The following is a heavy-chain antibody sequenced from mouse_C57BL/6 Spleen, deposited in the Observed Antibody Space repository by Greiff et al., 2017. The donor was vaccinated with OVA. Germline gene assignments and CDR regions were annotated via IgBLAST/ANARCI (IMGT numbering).Heavy chain of an antibody. CDR1: GYSFTGYY. CDR3: ARYQYFDY. J-gene: IGHJ2*01. CDR2: INPSTGGT. Sequence: VQLKQSGPELVKPGASVKISCKASGYSFTGYYMNWVKQSPEKSLEWIGEINPSTGGTTYNQKFKAKATLTVDKSSSTAYMQLKSLTSEDSAVYYCARYQYFDYWGQGTTLTVSS. V-gene: IGHV1-42*01.